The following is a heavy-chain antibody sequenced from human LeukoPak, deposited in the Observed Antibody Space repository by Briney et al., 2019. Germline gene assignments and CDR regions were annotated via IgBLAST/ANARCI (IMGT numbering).Heavy chain of an antibody. CDR1: GGSISSSSYY. V-gene: IGHV4-39*01. J-gene: IGHJ4*02. CDR3: ATKKWNYYFDS. CDR2: IYYSGNT. D-gene: IGHD1-7*01. Sequence: SGTLSLTCTVSGGSISSSSYYWGWIRQPPGKGLEWIGSIYYSGNTYYNPSLKSRVTVSVDTSKNQFSLKLTSVTAADAAVYYCATKKWNYYFDSWGQGTLVTVSS.